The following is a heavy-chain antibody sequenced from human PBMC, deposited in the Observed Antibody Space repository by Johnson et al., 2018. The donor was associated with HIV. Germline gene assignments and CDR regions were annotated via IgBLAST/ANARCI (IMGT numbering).Heavy chain of an antibody. Sequence: MLLVESGGGVVQPGRSLRLSCAASGFTFSSYDMHWVRQATGKGLEWVSAIGTAGDTYYPGSVKGRFTISRENAKNSLYLQMNSLRAGDTAVYYCAREGMYSSYQGSFDIWGQGTKVTVSS. CDR2: IGTAGDT. CDR1: GFTFSSYD. V-gene: IGHV3-13*01. CDR3: AREGMYSSYQGSFDI. J-gene: IGHJ3*02. D-gene: IGHD6-6*01.